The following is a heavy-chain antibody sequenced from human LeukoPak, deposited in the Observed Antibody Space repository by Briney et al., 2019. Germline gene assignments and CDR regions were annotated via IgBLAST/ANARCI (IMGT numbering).Heavy chain of an antibody. Sequence: ASVKVSCKASGYTFTGYYMHWVRQAPGQGLEWMGWINPNSGGTNYAQKFQGRVTMTRDTSISTAYMELSSLRSEDTAVYYCAIIYYYDSSGYAIDYWGQGTLVTVSS. D-gene: IGHD3-22*01. CDR1: GYTFTGYY. CDR3: AIIYYYDSSGYAIDY. J-gene: IGHJ4*02. CDR2: INPNSGGT. V-gene: IGHV1-2*02.